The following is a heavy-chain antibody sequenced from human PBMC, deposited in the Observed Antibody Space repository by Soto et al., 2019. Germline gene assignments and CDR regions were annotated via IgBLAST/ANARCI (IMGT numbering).Heavy chain of an antibody. CDR2: IYPGDSDT. V-gene: IGHV5-51*01. J-gene: IGHJ6*02. D-gene: IGHD6-13*01. Sequence: GESLKISCKGSGYSFTSYWIGWVRQMPGKGLEWMGIIYPGDSDTRYSPSFQGQVTISADKSISTAYLQWSSLKASDTAMYYCARHGSSSSWYFGQQRYGMDVWGQGTTVTVSS. CDR3: ARHGSSSSWYFGQQRYGMDV. CDR1: GYSFTSYW.